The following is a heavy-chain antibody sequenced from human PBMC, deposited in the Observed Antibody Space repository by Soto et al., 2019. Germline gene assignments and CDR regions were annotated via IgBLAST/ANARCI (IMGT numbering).Heavy chain of an antibody. CDR3: ARGGIVATIWGNYYYMDV. CDR2: INSDGSST. D-gene: IGHD5-12*01. J-gene: IGHJ6*03. V-gene: IGHV3-74*01. Sequence: EVQLVESGGGLVQPGGSLRLSCAASGCTFSSYWMHWVRQAPGKGLVWVSRINSDGSSTSYADSVKGRFTISRDNAKNTLYLQMNSLRAEDTAVYYCARGGIVATIWGNYYYMDVWGKGTTVTVSS. CDR1: GCTFSSYW.